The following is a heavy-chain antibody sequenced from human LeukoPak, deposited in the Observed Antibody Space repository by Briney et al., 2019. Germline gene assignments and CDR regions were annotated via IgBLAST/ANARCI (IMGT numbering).Heavy chain of an antibody. Sequence: GASVKVSCKASGYTFTSYGISWVRQAPGQGLEWMGRIIPILGIANYAQKFQGRVTITADKSASTAYMEPSSLRSEDTAVYYCARGVEMATISWFDPWGQGTLVTVSS. D-gene: IGHD5-24*01. V-gene: IGHV1-69*04. CDR1: GYTFTSYG. CDR3: ARGVEMATISWFDP. J-gene: IGHJ5*02. CDR2: IIPILGIA.